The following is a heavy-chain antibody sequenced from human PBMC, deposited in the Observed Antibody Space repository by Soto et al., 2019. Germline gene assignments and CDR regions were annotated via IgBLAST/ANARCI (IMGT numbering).Heavy chain of an antibody. CDR2: IIPLTETP. V-gene: IGHV1-69*01. CDR1: GGTFSDYA. D-gene: IGHD6-13*01. Sequence: QVQVVQSGAEVKKPGSSVKVSCKASGGTFSDYAISWVRQAPGQGLEWMGGIIPLTETPVYAQTVQGRLTISADEVPSVAYMELSTLRSDDTAVYYCAIGTRSSWSCDFWGQGTLVTVSS. J-gene: IGHJ4*02. CDR3: AIGTRSSWSCDF.